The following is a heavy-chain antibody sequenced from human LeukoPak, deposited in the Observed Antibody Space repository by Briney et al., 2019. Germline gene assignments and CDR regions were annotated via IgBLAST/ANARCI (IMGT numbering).Heavy chain of an antibody. CDR2: INKDGSEK. V-gene: IGHV3-7*01. J-gene: IGHJ4*02. Sequence: GGSLRLSCAASGFTFSNYWMSWVRQAPGKGLEWVANINKDGSEKYYVDSVKGRFTISRDNAKNSLYLQMNSLRVEDTAVYYCARDKVTYWGQGTLATVSS. CDR1: GFTFSNYW. CDR3: ARDKVTY.